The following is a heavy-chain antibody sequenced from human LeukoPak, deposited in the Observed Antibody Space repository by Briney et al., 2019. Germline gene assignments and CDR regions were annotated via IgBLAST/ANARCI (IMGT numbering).Heavy chain of an antibody. CDR3: ARGPRGSAIAVSTFSNFDY. Sequence: SETLSLTCAVYGGSFSGYYWSWIRQPPGKGLEWIGEINHSGSTNYNPSLKSRVTISVDTSKNQFSLKLSSVTAADTAVYYCARGPRGSAIAVSTFSNFDYWGQGNLVTVSS. V-gene: IGHV4-34*01. D-gene: IGHD2-15*01. CDR2: INHSGST. J-gene: IGHJ4*02. CDR1: GGSFSGYY.